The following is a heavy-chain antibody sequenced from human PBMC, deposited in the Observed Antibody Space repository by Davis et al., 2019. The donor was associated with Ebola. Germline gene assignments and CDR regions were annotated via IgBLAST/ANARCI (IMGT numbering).Heavy chain of an antibody. Sequence: SETLSLTCTVSGDSMSDYYYNWIRQPPGRGLEWIGNMYYSGTTNRNPSLMSRLTISGDMSKNQFSLKLSSVTAADTAVYYCARHVIWAYCSGGSCYSVKKAGWFDPWGQGTLVTVSS. J-gene: IGHJ5*02. CDR3: ARHVIWAYCSGGSCYSVKKAGWFDP. V-gene: IGHV4-59*08. CDR1: GDSMSDYY. CDR2: MYYSGTT. D-gene: IGHD2-15*01.